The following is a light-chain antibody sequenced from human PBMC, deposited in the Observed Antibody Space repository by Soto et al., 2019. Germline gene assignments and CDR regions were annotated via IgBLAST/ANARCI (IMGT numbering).Light chain of an antibody. V-gene: IGLV2-14*01. J-gene: IGLJ1*01. CDR2: EVT. Sequence: QSVLTQPACVYGPSGQSITISCSGTGSDGGGYDYVSWYQHHPGKAPKVMIYEVTNRPSGVSNRFSGSKSGNTASLTISGLLAEDEADYYCSSYTSSSTYDFGTGTKVTVL. CDR3: SSYTSSSTYD. CDR1: GSDGGGYDY.